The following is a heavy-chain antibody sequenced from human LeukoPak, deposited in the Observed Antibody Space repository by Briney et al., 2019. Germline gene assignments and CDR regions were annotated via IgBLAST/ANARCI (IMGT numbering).Heavy chain of an antibody. CDR3: ARDRPFGV. V-gene: IGHV4-59*01. CDR2: IDDSGSA. Sequence: SETLSLTCTVSGASISGYYWSWIRQPPGRGLEWIGYIDDSGSANYNPSLKSRVTISGDTSKNQFYLKVTFVTAADTAMYYCARDRPFGVWGQGTLVTVSS. CDR1: GASISGYY. D-gene: IGHD3-10*01. J-gene: IGHJ4*02.